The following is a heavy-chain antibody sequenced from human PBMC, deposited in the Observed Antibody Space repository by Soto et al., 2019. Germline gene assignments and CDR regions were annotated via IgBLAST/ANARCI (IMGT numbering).Heavy chain of an antibody. V-gene: IGHV4-38-2*01. J-gene: IGHJ4*01. Sequence: SETPLPTSDVSGYSMGSGAYLGSIRPPQGKGPEWIASMYHGGTTFYNPSLKSRVTISIDTSKNQFSLRLRSVTAADTAVYYCARAHVMVVAGRAFDYWGDGIMVTV. D-gene: IGHD2-15*01. CDR3: ARAHVMVVAGRAFDY. CDR2: MYHGGTT. CDR1: GYSMGSGAY.